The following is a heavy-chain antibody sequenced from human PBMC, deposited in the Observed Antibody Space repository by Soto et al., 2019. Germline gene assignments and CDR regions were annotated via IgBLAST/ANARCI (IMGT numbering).Heavy chain of an antibody. Sequence: QVQLQESGPGLVKPSQTLSLTCTVSGDSISSGGPYWGWIRQHPGKGLEWIGYIYHTGSTYYKSSLKSRVNISEDTSKNQFSLKLSAVTAADTAVYYCARMTMVRGIIYYYGMDVWGPGTTVTVSS. V-gene: IGHV4-31*03. CDR1: GDSISSGGPY. D-gene: IGHD3-10*01. CDR3: ARMTMVRGIIYYYGMDV. CDR2: IYHTGST. J-gene: IGHJ6*02.